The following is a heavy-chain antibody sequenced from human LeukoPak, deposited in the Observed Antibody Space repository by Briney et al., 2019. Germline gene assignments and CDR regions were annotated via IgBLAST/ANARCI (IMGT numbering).Heavy chain of an antibody. CDR3: AKDILRTVTTLLPDY. V-gene: IGHV3-9*01. CDR2: ISWISGSI. CDR1: GFTFYDYA. D-gene: IGHD4-17*01. J-gene: IGHJ4*02. Sequence: GGSLRLSCAAPGFTFYDYAMHWVRQAPGKGLEWVSGISWISGSIGYADSVKGRFTISRDNAKNSLYLQMDSLRAEDTALYYCAKDILRTVTTLLPDYWGQGTLVTVSS.